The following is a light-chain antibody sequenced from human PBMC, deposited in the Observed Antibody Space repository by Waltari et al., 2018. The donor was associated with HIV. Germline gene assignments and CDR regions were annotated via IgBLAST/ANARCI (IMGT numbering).Light chain of an antibody. CDR1: ELAKQY. V-gene: IGLV3-25*03. Sequence: SYELTQPPSVSVSPGQTASITCSGTELAKQYVYWYRQKAGQAPLGIMSKDKARPPGIPDRFSGSNSGTTATLTISPVQSEDEAQYYCQSADSTGLYWVFGGGTKLTVL. J-gene: IGLJ3*02. CDR2: KDK. CDR3: QSADSTGLYWV.